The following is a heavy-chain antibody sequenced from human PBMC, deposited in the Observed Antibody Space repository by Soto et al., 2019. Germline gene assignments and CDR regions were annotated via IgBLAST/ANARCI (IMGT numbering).Heavy chain of an antibody. J-gene: IGHJ6*02. V-gene: IGHV3-30*18. Sequence: QVQLVESGGGVVQPGRSLRLSCAASGFTFSSYGMHWVRQAPGKGMKWAAVISYDGSNKYYADSVNGRFTISRDNSKNTLYLQMNSLRAEETAVYYCAKDVVVGATTGLGDYYYYYGMDVWVQGTTVTVSS. D-gene: IGHD1-26*01. CDR2: ISYDGSNK. CDR1: GFTFSSYG. CDR3: AKDVVVGATTGLGDYYYYYGMDV.